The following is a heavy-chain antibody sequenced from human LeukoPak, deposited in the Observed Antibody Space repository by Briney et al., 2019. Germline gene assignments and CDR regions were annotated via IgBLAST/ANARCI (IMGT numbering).Heavy chain of an antibody. CDR2: ISGSGGST. CDR3: AKEVTLGYCSSTSCSDP. D-gene: IGHD2-2*01. Sequence: ESGGSLRLSCAASGFTFSSYAMSWVRQAPGKGLEWVSAISGSGGSTYYADSVKGRFTISRDNSKNTPYLQMNSLRAEDTAVYYCAKEVTLGYCSSTSCSDPWGQGTLVTVSS. J-gene: IGHJ5*02. V-gene: IGHV3-23*01. CDR1: GFTFSSYA.